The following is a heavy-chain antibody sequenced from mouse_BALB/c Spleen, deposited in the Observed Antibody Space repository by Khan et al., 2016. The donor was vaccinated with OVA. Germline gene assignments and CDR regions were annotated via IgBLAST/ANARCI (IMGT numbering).Heavy chain of an antibody. CDR2: IWSAGGK. CDR1: GFTLNNYS. CDR3: VRRGDDYGREAFFAY. Sequence: VELVESGPGLVQPSQSLSITCTVSGFTLNNYSVHWVRQSPGKGLEWLGVIWSAGGKDYNAAFIYRLTTSKEQSRSQVFVKMNSLQPNYTAIYYCVRRGDDYGREAFFAYWGQGTPVTVSA. V-gene: IGHV2-2*02. J-gene: IGHJ3*01. D-gene: IGHD2-4*01.